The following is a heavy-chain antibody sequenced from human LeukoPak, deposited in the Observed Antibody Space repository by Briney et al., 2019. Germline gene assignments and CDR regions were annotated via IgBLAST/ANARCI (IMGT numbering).Heavy chain of an antibody. CDR2: ISSSSSYI. CDR3: ARDPDSSSWYYWFDP. D-gene: IGHD6-13*01. Sequence: GGSLRLSCAAFGFTFSSYSMNWVRQAPGKGLEWVSSISSSSSYIYYADSVKGRFTISRDNAKNSLYLQMNSLRAEDTAVYYCARDPDSSSWYYWFDPWGQGTLVTVSS. J-gene: IGHJ5*02. V-gene: IGHV3-21*01. CDR1: GFTFSSYS.